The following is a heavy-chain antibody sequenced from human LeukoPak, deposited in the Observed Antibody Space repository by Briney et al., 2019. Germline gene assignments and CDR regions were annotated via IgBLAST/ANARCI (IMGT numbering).Heavy chain of an antibody. Sequence: KASETLSLTCAVYGGSFSGYYWSWIRQPPGKGLEWIGEINHSGSTNYTPSLKSRVTISVDTSKNQFSLKLSSVTAADTAVYYCARAQQLGWFDPWGQGTLVTVSS. CDR3: ARAQQLGWFDP. V-gene: IGHV4-34*01. CDR1: GGSFSGYY. CDR2: INHSGST. D-gene: IGHD6-13*01. J-gene: IGHJ5*02.